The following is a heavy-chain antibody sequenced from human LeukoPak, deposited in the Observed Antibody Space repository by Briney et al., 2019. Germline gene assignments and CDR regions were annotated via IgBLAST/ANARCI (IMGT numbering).Heavy chain of an antibody. CDR2: INTSGTT. CDR3: AREEWFGELPYDY. CDR1: GASISSGSNS. D-gene: IGHD3-10*01. Sequence: SETLSLTCTVSGASISSGSNSWGWIRQPAGKGLEWIGRINTSGTTNYNPSLKSRVTMSIDTSKNQFSLKLSSVTAADTAVYYCAREEWFGELPYDYWGQGTLVTVSS. V-gene: IGHV4-61*02. J-gene: IGHJ4*02.